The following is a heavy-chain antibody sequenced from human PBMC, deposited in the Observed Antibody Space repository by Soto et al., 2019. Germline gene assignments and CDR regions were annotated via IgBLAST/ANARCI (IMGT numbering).Heavy chain of an antibody. CDR1: GDSIRPYY. V-gene: IGHV4-59*01. CDR2: VYYSGSV. J-gene: IGHJ4*02. D-gene: IGHD3-9*01. CDR3: ARVTYDSFTAYSYYFDY. Sequence: SETLSLTCTVSGDSIRPYYWTWIRQPPGKGLEWIGYVYYSGSVNYKSSLKSRVTMSVDTSKNQFSLRLNSVTAADTAVYYCARVTYDSFTAYSYYFDYWGQGALVTVSS.